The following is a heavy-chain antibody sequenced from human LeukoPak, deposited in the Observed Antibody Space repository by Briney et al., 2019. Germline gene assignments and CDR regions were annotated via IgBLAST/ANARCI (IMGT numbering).Heavy chain of an antibody. J-gene: IGHJ4*02. V-gene: IGHV3-74*01. CDR3: ARGGNYYLDY. CDR1: GFTLRTSW. CDR2: MNSDGTTV. Sequence: PGGSLRLSCAVSGFTLRTSWMHWVRQAPGGGLVWVSRMNSDGTTVNYADSVKGRFTMSRDNAKNTLYLQMNSLRAEDTAVYYCARGGNYYLDYWGQGTLATVS. D-gene: IGHD5-24*01.